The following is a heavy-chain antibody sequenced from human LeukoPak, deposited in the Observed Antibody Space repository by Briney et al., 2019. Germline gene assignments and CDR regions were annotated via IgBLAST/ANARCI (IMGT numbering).Heavy chain of an antibody. CDR3: ARDRSSGFIGYGMDV. J-gene: IGHJ6*02. D-gene: IGHD6-19*01. CDR1: GGSISSYY. Sequence: SETLSLTCTASGGSISSYYWSWIRQPAGKGLEWIGRIYTSGSTNYNPSLKSRVTMSVDTSKNQFSLKLSSVTAADTAVYYCARDRSSGFIGYGMDVWGQGTTVTVSS. CDR2: IYTSGST. V-gene: IGHV4-4*07.